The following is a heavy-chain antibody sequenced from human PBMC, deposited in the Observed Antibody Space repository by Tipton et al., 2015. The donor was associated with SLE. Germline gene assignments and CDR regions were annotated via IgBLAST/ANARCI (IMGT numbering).Heavy chain of an antibody. Sequence: SLRLSCAVSGVTFSDYWMHWVRQAPGKGLVWVSHINGDGSDTNYADFVRGRFTISRDNAKNMLYLQMNSLRTDDTAVYYCTTLTTRGDYFDSWGPGTLVTVSS. V-gene: IGHV3-74*01. CDR1: GVTFSDYW. CDR2: INGDGSDT. J-gene: IGHJ4*02. CDR3: TTLTTRGDYFDS. D-gene: IGHD3-10*01.